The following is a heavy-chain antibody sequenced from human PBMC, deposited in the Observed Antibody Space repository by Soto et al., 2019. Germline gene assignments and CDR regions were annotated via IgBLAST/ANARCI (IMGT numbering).Heavy chain of an antibody. Sequence: SVKVSCKASGGTFSSYAISWVRQAPGQGLEWMGGIIPIFGTANYAQKFQGRVTITADKSTSTAYMELSSLRSEDTAVYYCASLVGSIAARPGPYYYGMDVWGQGTTVTVS. CDR1: GGTFSSYA. V-gene: IGHV1-69*06. CDR3: ASLVGSIAARPGPYYYGMDV. CDR2: IIPIFGTA. J-gene: IGHJ6*02. D-gene: IGHD6-6*01.